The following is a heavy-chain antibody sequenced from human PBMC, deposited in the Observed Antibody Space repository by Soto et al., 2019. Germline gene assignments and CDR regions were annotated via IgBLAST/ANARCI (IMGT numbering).Heavy chain of an antibody. V-gene: IGHV1-46*01. J-gene: IGHJ4*02. CDR2: INPSGGST. D-gene: IGHD6-19*01. CDR3: ARDHRAVAGTRGVGY. Sequence: QVQLVQSGAEVKKPGASVKVSCKASGYTFTSYYMHWVRQAPGQGLEWMGIINPSGGSTSYAPKFKGRVTMTRDTSTSTDNMEMSSLKSKDTAVYYCARDHRAVAGTRGVGYWGQGTLVTVSS. CDR1: GYTFTSYY.